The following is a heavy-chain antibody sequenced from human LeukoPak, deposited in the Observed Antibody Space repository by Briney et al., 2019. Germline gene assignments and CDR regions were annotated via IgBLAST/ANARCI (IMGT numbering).Heavy chain of an antibody. D-gene: IGHD5-12*01. CDR2: IIPIFGTA. V-gene: IGHV1-69*05. J-gene: IGHJ4*02. CDR3: ARKGYGGVYDY. CDR1: GGTFSSYA. Sequence: ASVKLSCKASGGTFSSYAISWVRQAPGQGLEWMGGIIPIFGTANYAQRFQGRVTITTDESTSTAYMELSSLRSEDTAVYYCARKGYGGVYDYWGQGTLVTVSS.